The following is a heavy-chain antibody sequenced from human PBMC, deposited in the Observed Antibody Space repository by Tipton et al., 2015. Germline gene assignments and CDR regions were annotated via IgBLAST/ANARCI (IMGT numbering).Heavy chain of an antibody. CDR1: GYICNGHY. Sequence: QLEQAGPEVKQPGAAVKGSCKPSGYICNGHYIHCDRQAPGQRLEWRGWINPDIGYTDYGQKFKGRVSMTRDTSISTAYMELSRLTSEDTAVYYCARGGPTIWNWFDPWGQGTLVTVSS. CDR3: ARGGPTIWNWFDP. D-gene: IGHD3-9*01. CDR2: INPDIGYT. J-gene: IGHJ5*02. V-gene: IGHV1-2*02.